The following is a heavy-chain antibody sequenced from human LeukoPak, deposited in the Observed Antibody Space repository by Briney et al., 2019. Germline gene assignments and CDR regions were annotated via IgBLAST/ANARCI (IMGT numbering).Heavy chain of an antibody. CDR2: IWYDVSNK. J-gene: IGHJ4*02. CDR1: GFTFSSYS. Sequence: GGSLRLSCAASGFTFSSYSMNWVRQAPGKGLEWVAVIWYDVSNKYYADSVKGRFTISRDNSKNTLYLQMNSLRAEDTAVYYCASTPDREGTDYWGQGTLVTVSS. V-gene: IGHV3-33*08. CDR3: ASTPDREGTDY. D-gene: IGHD1-26*01.